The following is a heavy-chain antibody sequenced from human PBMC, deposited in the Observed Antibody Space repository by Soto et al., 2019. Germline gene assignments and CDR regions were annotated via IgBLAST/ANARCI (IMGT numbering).Heavy chain of an antibody. V-gene: IGHV4-34*01. D-gene: IGHD5-18*01. CDR3: ASREVDTPMVNYY. J-gene: IGHJ4*02. CDR1: GGSFSGYY. Sequence: SETLSLTCAVYGGSFSGYYWSWIRQPPGKGLEWIGEINHSGSTNYNPSLKSRVTLSVDTSKNQFSLKLRSVTAADTAVYYCASREVDTPMVNYYWGQGTLVT. CDR2: INHSGST.